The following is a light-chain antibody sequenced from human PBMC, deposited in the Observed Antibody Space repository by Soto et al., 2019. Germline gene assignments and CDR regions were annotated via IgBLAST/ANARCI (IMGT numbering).Light chain of an antibody. CDR2: GDY. V-gene: IGLV1-40*01. CDR3: QSYDRSLSGYV. CDR1: SSNIGSDFD. J-gene: IGLJ1*01. Sequence: QSVLTQPPSVSGAPGQRVTISCTGGSSNIGSDFDVHWYQQLPATAPKLLIYGDYNRPSGVPDRFSGSKSGTSASLAITGLQAEDEADYYCQSYDRSLSGYVFGSGTKLTVL.